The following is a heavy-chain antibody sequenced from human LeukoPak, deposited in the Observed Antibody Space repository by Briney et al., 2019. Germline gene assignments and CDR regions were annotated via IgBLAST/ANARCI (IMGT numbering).Heavy chain of an antibody. CDR3: ARAPYYYYDSSGYLGY. D-gene: IGHD3-22*01. CDR2: ISSSGSTI. V-gene: IGHV3-11*01. CDR1: GFTFSDYY. Sequence: PGGSLRLSCAASGFTFSDYYMSWIRQAPGKGLEWVSYISSSGSTIYYADSVKGRFTISRDNAKNSLYLQMNSLRAEDTAVYYCARAPYYYYDSSGYLGYWGRGTLVTVSS. J-gene: IGHJ4*02.